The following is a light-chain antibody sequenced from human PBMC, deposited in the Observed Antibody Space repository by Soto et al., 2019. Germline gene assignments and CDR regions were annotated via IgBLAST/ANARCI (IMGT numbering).Light chain of an antibody. V-gene: IGKV1-5*01. J-gene: IGKJ4*01. CDR1: QSISSW. CDR2: DAS. Sequence: IQIPQSPSTPSASLGDRFTITFRSSQSISSWLAWYQQKPGKAPKLLIYDASSLESGVPSRFSGSGSGTEFTLTISSLQPDDFATYYCQQYNSYSPLTFGGGTKVDIK. CDR3: QQYNSYSPLT.